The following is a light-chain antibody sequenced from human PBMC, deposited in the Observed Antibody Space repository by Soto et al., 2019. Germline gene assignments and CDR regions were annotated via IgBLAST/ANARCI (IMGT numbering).Light chain of an antibody. J-gene: IGKJ5*01. V-gene: IGKV3-11*01. CDR2: DSS. CDR1: QSVSSF. Sequence: EIVLTQSPATLSLSPGERATLSCRASQSVSSFLAWYQQKPGQAPRLLIYDSSNRATGIPARFSGSGSGTDFTLTISSLEPEDFAVYYCQQRNNWPPITFGQGTRLEIK. CDR3: QQRNNWPPIT.